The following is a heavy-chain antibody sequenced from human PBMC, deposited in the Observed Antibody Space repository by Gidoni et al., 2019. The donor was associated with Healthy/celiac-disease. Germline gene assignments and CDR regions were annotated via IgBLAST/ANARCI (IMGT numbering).Heavy chain of an antibody. CDR1: GYSISSGYY. CDR3: ARVLAVTDLPNWFDP. CDR2: ISHRGRT. Sequence: QVQLQESGPGLVKPSETLSLTCTVAGYSISSGYYWGWIRQPPGKGLEWIGSISHRGRTYYTPSLKSRVPISVDTSKNQFSLMLSSVTAADPAVSYCARVLAVTDLPNWFDPWGQGTLVTVSS. D-gene: IGHD6-19*01. V-gene: IGHV4-38-2*02. J-gene: IGHJ5*02.